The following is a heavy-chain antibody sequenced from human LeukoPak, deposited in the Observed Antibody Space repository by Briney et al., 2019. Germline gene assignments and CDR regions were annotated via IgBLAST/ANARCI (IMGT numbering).Heavy chain of an antibody. V-gene: IGHV3-49*04. CDR2: IRSKAYGGTT. Sequence: GGSLRLSCTASEFTFGDYAMSWVRQAPGKGLEWVGFIRSKAYGGTTEYAASVKGRFTISRDDSKSIAYLQMNSLRTEDTAVYYCTRAPYSNYVNLDYWGQGTLVTVSP. CDR1: EFTFGDYA. J-gene: IGHJ4*02. CDR3: TRAPYSNYVNLDY. D-gene: IGHD4-11*01.